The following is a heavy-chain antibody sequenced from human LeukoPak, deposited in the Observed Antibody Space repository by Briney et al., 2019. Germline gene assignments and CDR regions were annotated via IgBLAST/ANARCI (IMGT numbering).Heavy chain of an antibody. CDR3: ARDPCHGALDY. J-gene: IGHJ4*02. CDR1: GFTFSSYA. Sequence: GGSLRLSCSASGFTFSSYAMHWVRQAPGKGLEYVSAISSNGGSTYYADSVKGRFTISRDNSKNTLYLQMNSLRAEDTAVYYCARDPCHGALDYWGQGALVTVSS. CDR2: ISSNGGST. D-gene: IGHD2-2*01. V-gene: IGHV3-64*04.